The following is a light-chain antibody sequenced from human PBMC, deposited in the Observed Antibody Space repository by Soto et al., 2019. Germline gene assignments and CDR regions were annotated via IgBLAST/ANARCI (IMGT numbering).Light chain of an antibody. CDR2: GVS. CDR3: QQYGVSVLNT. J-gene: IGKJ2*01. Sequence: EIVLTQSPGTLSLSPGERATLSCRASQRLPTSYLAWYQQRHGQAPRLLIYGVSHRATGVTDRFSATGSGTDFTLIINRLEPEDFAVYYCQQYGVSVLNTFGQGTRLEV. V-gene: IGKV3-20*01. CDR1: QRLPTSY.